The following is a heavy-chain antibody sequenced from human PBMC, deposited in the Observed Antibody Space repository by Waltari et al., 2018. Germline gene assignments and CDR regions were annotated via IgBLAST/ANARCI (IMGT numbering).Heavy chain of an antibody. CDR3: AHSQYSSSSAKIHDY. CDR1: GFSLSTSGFG. Sequence: QITLKESGPTLVKPTQTLTLTCPFSGFSLSTSGFGGGWIRQPPGKAMEWLEFIYWNDDKRYSPSLKSRLTITKDTSKNQVVLTMTNMDPVDTATYYCAHSQYSSSSAKIHDYWGQGTLVTVSS. V-gene: IGHV2-5*01. D-gene: IGHD6-6*01. J-gene: IGHJ4*02. CDR2: IYWNDDK.